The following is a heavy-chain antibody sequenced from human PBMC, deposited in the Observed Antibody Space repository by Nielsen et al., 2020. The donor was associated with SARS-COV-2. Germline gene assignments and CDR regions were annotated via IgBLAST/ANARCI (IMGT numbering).Heavy chain of an antibody. CDR2: IGSTITYT. D-gene: IGHD6-13*01. CDR1: GFSFSDYY. CDR3: ARGGAAARGRVDY. J-gene: IGHJ4*02. Sequence: GESLKISCVASGFSFSDYYMGWIRQAPGKGLEWVSYIGSTITYTNYGDSVKGRFTISRDNAKNSLYLQMNTLRAEDTAVCYCARGGAAARGRVDYWGQGTLVTVSS. V-gene: IGHV3-11*06.